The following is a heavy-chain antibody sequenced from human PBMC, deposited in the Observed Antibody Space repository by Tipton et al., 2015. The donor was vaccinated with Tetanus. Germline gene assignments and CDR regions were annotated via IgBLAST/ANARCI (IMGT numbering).Heavy chain of an antibody. CDR3: ARGMAEASNCGGDCYADY. CDR2: IIGSGKTM. CDR1: GFNFRIYT. V-gene: IGHV3-48*04. D-gene: IGHD2-21*02. Sequence: SLRLSCAASGFNFRIYTMNWVRQAPGKGLEWLSYIIGSGKTMYYADSVKGRFTISRDNAKNSLYLQMISLRAEDTAVYSCARGMAEASNCGGDCYADYWGQGTLVTVSS. J-gene: IGHJ4*02.